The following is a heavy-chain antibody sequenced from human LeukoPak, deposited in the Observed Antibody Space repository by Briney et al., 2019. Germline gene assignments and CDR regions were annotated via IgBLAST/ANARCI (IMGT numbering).Heavy chain of an antibody. Sequence: PSETLSLTCTVSGGSISSSSYFWGWIRQPPGKGLEWIGSIYYSGSTYYNPSLRSRGTISVDTSKNQFSLKLSSVTAADTAVYYCARVHYGSGSYYYYYYYYMDVWGKGTTVTISS. V-gene: IGHV4-39*07. CDR1: GGSISSSSYF. J-gene: IGHJ6*03. CDR3: ARVHYGSGSYYYYYYYYMDV. CDR2: IYYSGST. D-gene: IGHD3-10*01.